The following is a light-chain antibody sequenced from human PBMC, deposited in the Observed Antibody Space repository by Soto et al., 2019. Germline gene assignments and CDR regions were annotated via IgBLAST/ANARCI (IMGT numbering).Light chain of an antibody. CDR1: ALPKQY. Sequence: SYELPRPPSVSVSPGQTARITCSGDALPKQYAYWYQQKPGQAPVLVIYKDSERPSGIPERFSGSSSGTTVTLTISGVQAEDEADYYCQSADSSGTWVFGGGTQLTVL. J-gene: IGLJ3*02. CDR3: QSADSSGTWV. V-gene: IGLV3-25*02. CDR2: KDS.